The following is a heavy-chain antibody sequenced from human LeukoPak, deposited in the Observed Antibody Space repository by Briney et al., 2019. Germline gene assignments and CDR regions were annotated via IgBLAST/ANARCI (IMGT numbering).Heavy chain of an antibody. V-gene: IGHV3-7*01. CDR1: GFTLSNFW. CDR3: ARGRGIAL. J-gene: IGHJ4*02. CDR2: IEDDGNKK. Sequence: GESLRLSCATSGFTLSNFWMNWVRQAPGKGLGWVANIEDDGNKKNYVDSVKGRFTISRDNVKNSIYLQMNSLRADDTAVYYCARGRGIALWGQGTLVTVSS. D-gene: IGHD6-13*01.